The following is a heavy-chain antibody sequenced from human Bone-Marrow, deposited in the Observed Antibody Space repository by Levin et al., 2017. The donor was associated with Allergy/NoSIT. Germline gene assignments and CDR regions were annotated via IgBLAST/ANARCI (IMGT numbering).Heavy chain of an antibody. CDR1: GGSISSGRYY. CDR3: ARDRLASLYYYSRDV. J-gene: IGHJ6*03. V-gene: IGHV4-61*02. CDR2: IYTTGST. Sequence: PSETLSLTCSVSGGSISSGRYYFTWVRQSAGKGLEWIGRIYTTGSTNYNPSLESRVTISRDTFKKEVYLTLSSVTAADTAVYYCARDRLASLYYYSRDVWGRGTTVIVSS.